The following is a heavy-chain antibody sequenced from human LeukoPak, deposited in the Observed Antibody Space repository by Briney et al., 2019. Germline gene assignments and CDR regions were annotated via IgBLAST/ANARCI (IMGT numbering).Heavy chain of an antibody. J-gene: IGHJ6*03. CDR2: INWNGGST. Sequence: GGSLRLSCAASGFTFSSYWMHWVRQAPGKGLEWVSGINWNGGSTGYADSVKGRFTISRDNAKNSLYLQMNSLRAEDTALYYCAREARGYYYYMDVWGKGTTVTVSS. CDR3: AREARGYYYYMDV. V-gene: IGHV3-20*04. CDR1: GFTFSSYW.